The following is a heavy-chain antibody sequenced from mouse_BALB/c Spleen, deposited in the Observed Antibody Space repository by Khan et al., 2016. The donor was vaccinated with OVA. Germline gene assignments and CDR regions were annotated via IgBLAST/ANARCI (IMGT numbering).Heavy chain of an antibody. Sequence: QVQLKQSGAELVKPGASVKLSCKASSYTFTSYYMYWVKQRPGQGLEWIGGINPSNGGTYFNEKFKSKATLTAAKSSSTAYMQLSSLTSEDSAVYYCARTGYGNPFAYWGQGTLVTVSA. CDR1: SYTFTSYY. J-gene: IGHJ3*01. D-gene: IGHD2-1*01. CDR2: INPSNGGT. V-gene: IGHV1S81*02. CDR3: ARTGYGNPFAY.